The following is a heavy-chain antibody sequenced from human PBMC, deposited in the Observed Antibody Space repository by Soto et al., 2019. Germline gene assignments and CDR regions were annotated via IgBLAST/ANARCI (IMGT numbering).Heavy chain of an antibody. CDR2: IYYSGST. Sequence: SETLSLTCTVSGGSISSGGYYWSWIRQRPGKGLEWIGYIYYSGSTYYNPSLKSRVTISVDTSKNQFSLKLSSVTAADTAVYYCARDQKDHYYYYGMNVWGQGTTVTVSS. V-gene: IGHV4-31*03. J-gene: IGHJ6*02. D-gene: IGHD2-15*01. CDR1: GGSISSGGYY. CDR3: ARDQKDHYYYYGMNV.